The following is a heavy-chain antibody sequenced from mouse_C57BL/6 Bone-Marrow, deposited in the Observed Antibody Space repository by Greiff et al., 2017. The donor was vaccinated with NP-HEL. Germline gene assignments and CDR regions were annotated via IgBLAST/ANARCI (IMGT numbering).Heavy chain of an antibody. CDR3: ARDDYDGYWYFDV. D-gene: IGHD2-4*01. V-gene: IGHV5-12*01. CDR1: GFTFSDYY. Sequence: DVMLVESGGGLVQPGGSLKLSCAASGFTFSDYYMYWVRQTPEKRLEWVAYISNGGGSTYYPDTVKGRFTISRDNAKNTLYLQMSRLKSEDTAMYYCARDDYDGYWYFDVWGTGTTVTVSS. J-gene: IGHJ1*03. CDR2: ISNGGGST.